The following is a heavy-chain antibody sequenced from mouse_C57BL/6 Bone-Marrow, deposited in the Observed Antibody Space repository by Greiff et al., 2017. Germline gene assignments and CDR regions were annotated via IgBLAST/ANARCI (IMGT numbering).Heavy chain of an antibody. CDR2: INPSTGGT. J-gene: IGHJ3*01. CDR3: ARNRWLTFAY. Sequence: EVQVVESGPELVKPGASVKISCKASGYSFTGYYMNWVKQSPEKSLEWIGEINPSTGGTTYNQKFKAKATLTVDKSSSTAYMQLKSLTSEDSAVYYCARNRWLTFAYWGQGTLVTVSA. V-gene: IGHV1-42*01. D-gene: IGHD2-3*01. CDR1: GYSFTGYY.